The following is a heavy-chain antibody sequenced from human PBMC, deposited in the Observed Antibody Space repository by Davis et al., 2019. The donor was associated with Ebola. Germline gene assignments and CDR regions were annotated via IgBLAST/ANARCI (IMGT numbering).Heavy chain of an antibody. J-gene: IGHJ6*03. CDR1: GFTFSDYY. CDR3: ARDQTEQLATYYYYYYMDV. CDR2: ISSSGSTI. V-gene: IGHV3-11*04. D-gene: IGHD6-13*01. Sequence: PGGSLRLSCAASGFTFSDYYMSWIRQAPGKGLEWVSYISSSGSTIYYADSVKGRFTISRDNAKNSLYLQMNSLRAEDTAVYYCARDQTEQLATYYYYYYMDVWGKGTTVTVSS.